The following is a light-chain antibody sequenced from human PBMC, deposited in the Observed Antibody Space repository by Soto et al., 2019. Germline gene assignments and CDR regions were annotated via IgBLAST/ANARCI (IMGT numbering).Light chain of an antibody. Sequence: ERVMTPSPAPLSMSRGQRPCTSSRXSQSVSTTVAWYHQQPRQAPRLXVYGASTRATGIPARFSGGGSGTEFTLTITSLQSEDFAVYYCQQYNNWPPKTLGQGTKVDIK. CDR1: QSVSTT. CDR2: GAS. J-gene: IGKJ1*01. V-gene: IGKV3-15*01. CDR3: QQYNNWPPKT.